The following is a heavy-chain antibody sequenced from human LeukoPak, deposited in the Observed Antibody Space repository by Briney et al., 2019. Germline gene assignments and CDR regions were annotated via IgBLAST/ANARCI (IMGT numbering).Heavy chain of an antibody. V-gene: IGHV3-30-3*01. CDR3: ARDNGEVVAAYGMDV. D-gene: IGHD2-15*01. Sequence: GGSLRLSCAASGFTFSSYAMHWVRQAPGKGLEWVAVISYDGSNKYYADSVKGRLTISRDNSKNTLYLQMNSLRAEDTAVYYCARDNGEVVAAYGMDVWGQGTTVTVSS. CDR2: ISYDGSNK. CDR1: GFTFSSYA. J-gene: IGHJ6*02.